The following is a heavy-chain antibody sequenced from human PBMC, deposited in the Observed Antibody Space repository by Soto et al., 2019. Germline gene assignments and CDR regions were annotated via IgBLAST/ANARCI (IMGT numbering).Heavy chain of an antibody. CDR3: AIDLKYDEYSRWLEP. V-gene: IGHV1-8*01. J-gene: IGHJ5*02. Sequence: ASVKVSCKASGYTFTSYDINWVRQATGQGLEYLGWMNPNSGNTAYVQKFQGRVTMTWDTSITTAYMELSSLRSEDTAVYFCAIDLKYDEYSRWLEPWG. CDR2: MNPNSGNT. D-gene: IGHD3-3*01. CDR1: GYTFTSYD.